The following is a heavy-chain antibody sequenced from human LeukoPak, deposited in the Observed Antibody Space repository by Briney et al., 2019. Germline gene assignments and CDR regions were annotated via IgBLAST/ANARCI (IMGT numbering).Heavy chain of an antibody. D-gene: IGHD6-13*01. CDR3: AGLRRAGAGTGDY. CDR1: VGTFISYA. J-gene: IGHJ4*02. Sequence: SVKVSCMSSVGTFISYASSWVRPPPGQGLEWMGGIIPMFGTANYPQKFHGSVTITAVKSTRTAYMELSSLRSEDTAVYDSAGLRRAGAGTGDYWGQGTLVTVSS. V-gene: IGHV1-69*06. CDR2: IIPMFGTA.